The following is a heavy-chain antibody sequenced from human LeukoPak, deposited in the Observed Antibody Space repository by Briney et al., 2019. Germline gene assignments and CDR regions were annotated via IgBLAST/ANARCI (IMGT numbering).Heavy chain of an antibody. Sequence: PSETLSLTCTVSGGSISSSSYYWGWIRQPPGKGLEWIGSIYYSGSTYYNPSLKSRVTISVDTSKNQFSLKLSSVTAADTAVYFCARHRLNPHFGLAPLDYWGQGTLVTVSS. CDR1: GGSISSSSYY. D-gene: IGHD3/OR15-3a*01. CDR3: ARHRLNPHFGLAPLDY. V-gene: IGHV4-39*01. J-gene: IGHJ4*02. CDR2: IYYSGST.